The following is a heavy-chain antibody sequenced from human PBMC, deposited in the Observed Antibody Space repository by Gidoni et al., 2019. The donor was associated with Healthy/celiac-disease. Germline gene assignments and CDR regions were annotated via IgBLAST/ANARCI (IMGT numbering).Heavy chain of an antibody. D-gene: IGHD6-19*01. J-gene: IGHJ2*01. V-gene: IGHV3-21*01. CDR2: ISSSSSYI. CDR1: GFTFSSYS. Sequence: EVQLVESGGGLVKPGGSLRLSCAASGFTFSSYSMNWVRQAPGKGLEWVSSISSSSSYIYYADSVKGRFTISRDNAKNSLYLQMNSLRAEDTAVYYCARDGVIAVAGMDWYFDLRGRGTLVTVSS. CDR3: ARDGVIAVAGMDWYFDL.